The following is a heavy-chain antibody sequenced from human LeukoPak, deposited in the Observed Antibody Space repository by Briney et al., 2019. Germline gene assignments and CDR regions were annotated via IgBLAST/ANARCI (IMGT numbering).Heavy chain of an antibody. CDR3: ARSPLYSYGFVDY. V-gene: IGHV3-53*01. Sequence: GSLRLSCAASGFTVSSNYISWVRQAPGEGVEGVSVIYSGGSTYYADSVKGRFTISRDNSKNTLYLQMNSLRAEDTAVYYCARSPLYSYGFVDYWGQGTLVTVSS. CDR2: IYSGGST. CDR1: GFTVSSNY. D-gene: IGHD5-18*01. J-gene: IGHJ4*02.